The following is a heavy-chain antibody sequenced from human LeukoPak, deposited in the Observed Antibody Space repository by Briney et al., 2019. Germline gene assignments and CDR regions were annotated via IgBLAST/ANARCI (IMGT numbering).Heavy chain of an antibody. V-gene: IGHV1-46*01. J-gene: IGHJ3*02. CDR2: INPSGGST. Sequence: AASVKVSCKASGYTFTSYYMHWVRQAPGQGLEWMGIINPSGGSTSYAQKFQGRVTMTRDTSTSTVYMELSSLRSEDTAVYYCARDASDCSGGSCYSGYDAFDIWGQGTMVTVSS. CDR3: ARDASDCSGGSCYSGYDAFDI. CDR1: GYTFTSYY. D-gene: IGHD2-15*01.